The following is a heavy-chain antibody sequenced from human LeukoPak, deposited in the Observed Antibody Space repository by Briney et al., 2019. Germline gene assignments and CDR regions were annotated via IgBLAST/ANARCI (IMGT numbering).Heavy chain of an antibody. CDR1: GGTFSSYA. V-gene: IGHV1-69*13. CDR2: IIPIFGTA. CDR3: ARTIWFGELYYYYMDV. Sequence: SVKVSCKXSGGTFSSYAISWVRQAPGQGLERMGGIIPIFGTANYAQKFQGRVTITADESTSTAYMELSSLRSEDTAVYYCARTIWFGELYYYYMDVWGKGTTVTVSS. J-gene: IGHJ6*03. D-gene: IGHD3-10*01.